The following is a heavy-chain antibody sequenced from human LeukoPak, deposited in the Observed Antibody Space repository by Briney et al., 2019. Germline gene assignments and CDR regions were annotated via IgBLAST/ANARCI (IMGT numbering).Heavy chain of an antibody. CDR1: GFTFSSYA. D-gene: IGHD6-19*01. Sequence: GGSLRLSCAASGFTFSSYAMSWVRLAPGKGLEWVSAITGSGGNTHYTDSVKGRFTISRDNSKNTLYLPMNSLRAEDTAVYYCAKRISGWYFTDYWGQGTLVTVSS. V-gene: IGHV3-23*01. CDR3: AKRISGWYFTDY. J-gene: IGHJ4*02. CDR2: ITGSGGNT.